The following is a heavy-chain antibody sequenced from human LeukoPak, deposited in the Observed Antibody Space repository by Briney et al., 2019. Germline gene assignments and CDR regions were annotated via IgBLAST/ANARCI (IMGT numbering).Heavy chain of an antibody. CDR3: AKDQLWFGELLWAFDY. J-gene: IGHJ4*02. CDR1: GFTFTNYG. D-gene: IGHD3-10*01. Sequence: GGSLRLSCAASGFTFTNYGMHWVRQAPGKGLEWVAFIRYDGSNKYYADSVKGRFTISRDNSKNTLYLQMNSLRAEDTAVYYCAKDQLWFGELLWAFDYWGQGTLVTVSS. V-gene: IGHV3-30*02. CDR2: IRYDGSNK.